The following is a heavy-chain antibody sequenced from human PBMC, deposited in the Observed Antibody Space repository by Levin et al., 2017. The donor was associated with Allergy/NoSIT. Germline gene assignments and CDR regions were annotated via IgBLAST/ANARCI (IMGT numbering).Heavy chain of an antibody. CDR3: TPGSRVTFGGVMAY. J-gene: IGHJ4*02. V-gene: IGHV3-15*01. CDR1: GFTFSNAW. D-gene: IGHD3-16*01. CDR2: IKSKTDGGTT. Sequence: SCAASGFTFSNAWMSWVRQAPGKGLEWVGRIKSKTDGGTTDYAAPVKGRFTISRDDSKNTLYLQMNSLKTEDTAVYYCTPGSRVTFGGVMAYWGQGTLVTVSS.